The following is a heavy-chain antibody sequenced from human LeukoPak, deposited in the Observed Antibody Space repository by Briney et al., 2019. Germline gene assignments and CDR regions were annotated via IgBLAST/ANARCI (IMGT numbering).Heavy chain of an antibody. CDR3: AREEAAAGTWYYGMDV. D-gene: IGHD6-13*01. CDR2: ISSSSSYT. Sequence: GGSLRLSCAASGFTFSDYYMSWVRQAPGKGLEWVSYISSSSSYTNYADSVKGRSTISRNNAKNSLYLQMNSLRGEHTAVYYCAREEAAAGTWYYGMDVWGQGTTLTVSS. J-gene: IGHJ6*02. CDR1: GFTFSDYY. V-gene: IGHV3-11*06.